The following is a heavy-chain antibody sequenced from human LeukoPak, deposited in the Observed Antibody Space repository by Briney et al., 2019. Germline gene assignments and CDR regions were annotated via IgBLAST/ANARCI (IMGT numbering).Heavy chain of an antibody. CDR2: VFYSGST. V-gene: IGHV4-59*01. D-gene: IGHD2-21*02. CDR3: ARDAVTYDAFDI. Sequence: PSETLSLTCTVSGGSITNYYWNWIRQPPGKGLGWIGHVFYSGSTNYNPSLKSRVTISVDTSKNQFSLKLTSVTAADTALYYCARDAVTYDAFDIWGQGTMVTVSS. J-gene: IGHJ3*02. CDR1: GGSITNYY.